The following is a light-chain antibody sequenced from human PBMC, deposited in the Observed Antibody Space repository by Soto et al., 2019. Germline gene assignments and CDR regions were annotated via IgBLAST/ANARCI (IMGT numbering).Light chain of an antibody. CDR2: RAS. Sequence: EIVMTQSPATLSVSPRERATLSCRASQSISSNLAWYQQKPGQAPRLLIYRASTRATGIPARFSGSGSGTDLTLTITSLQYEDFAVYYCQNYHNSPPWAFGQGTKVEL. J-gene: IGKJ1*01. CDR3: QNYHNSPPWA. CDR1: QSISSN. V-gene: IGKV3-15*01.